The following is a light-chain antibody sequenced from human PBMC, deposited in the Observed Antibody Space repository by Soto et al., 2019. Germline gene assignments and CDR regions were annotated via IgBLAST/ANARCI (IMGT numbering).Light chain of an antibody. CDR2: DDI. J-gene: IGLJ2*01. CDR3: SSHSSSSTLVV. V-gene: IGLV2-14*03. Sequence: QSVLSQPASMSGSPGQSITISCTGTSSDVGGYNYVSWYRQHPGKAPKLIIYDDIHRPSEVSNRFSGSKSGNTASLTISGRQAEDEADYYCSSHSSSSTLVVFGGGTKLTVL. CDR1: SSDVGGYNY.